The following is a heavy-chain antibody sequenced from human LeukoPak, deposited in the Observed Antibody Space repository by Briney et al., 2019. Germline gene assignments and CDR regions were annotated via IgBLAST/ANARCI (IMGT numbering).Heavy chain of an antibody. V-gene: IGHV1-2*02. J-gene: IGHJ4*02. CDR2: INPNSGGT. D-gene: IGHD3-3*01. Sequence: ASVKVSFKASGYTFTGYYMHCVRQAPGQPLEWMGGINPNSGGTNYAQKFQGRVTMPRDTSISTAYMELSRLRSDDTAVYYCASAVEWLLYYFDYGGQGTRVSVSS. CDR1: GYTFTGYY. CDR3: ASAVEWLLYYFDY.